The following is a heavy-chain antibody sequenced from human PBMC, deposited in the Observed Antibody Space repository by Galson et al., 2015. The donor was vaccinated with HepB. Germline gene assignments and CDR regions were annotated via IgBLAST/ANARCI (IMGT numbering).Heavy chain of an antibody. CDR2: IIPIFGTA. J-gene: IGHJ3*02. D-gene: IGHD3-10*01. CDR1: GGTFSSYA. V-gene: IGHV1-69*06. Sequence: SVKVSCKASGGTFSSYAISWVRQAPGQGLEWMGGIIPIFGTANYAQKFQGRVTITADKSTSTAYMELSSLRSEDTAVYYCARGGITMVRGAPGSAFDIWGQGTMVTVSS. CDR3: ARGGITMVRGAPGSAFDI.